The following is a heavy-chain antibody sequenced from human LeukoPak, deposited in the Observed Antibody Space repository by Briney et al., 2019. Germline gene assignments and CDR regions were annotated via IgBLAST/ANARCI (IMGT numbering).Heavy chain of an antibody. Sequence: ASVKVSCKASGYTFTDYYVHWVRQAPGQGLEWMGWINPNSADTSYAQKFRGRVIMTRDTSINTAYVVLSGLKSDDTAVYYCARPLTGTSWYYFDYWGQGTLVTVSS. CDR2: INPNSADT. V-gene: IGHV1-2*02. CDR1: GYTFTDYY. CDR3: ARPLTGTSWYYFDY. D-gene: IGHD1-7*01. J-gene: IGHJ4*02.